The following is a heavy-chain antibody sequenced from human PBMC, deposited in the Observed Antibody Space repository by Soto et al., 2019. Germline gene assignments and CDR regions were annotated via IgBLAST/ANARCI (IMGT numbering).Heavy chain of an antibody. D-gene: IGHD3-10*01. V-gene: IGHV4-39*01. J-gene: IGHJ4*02. CDR1: GGSISSSSYY. Sequence: SETLSLTCTVSGGSISSSSYYWGWIRQPPGKGLEWIGSIYYSGSTYYNPSLKSRVTISVDTSKNQFSLKLSSVTAADTAVYYWARQVVRGVPDYWGQGTLVTVSS. CDR2: IYYSGST. CDR3: ARQVVRGVPDY.